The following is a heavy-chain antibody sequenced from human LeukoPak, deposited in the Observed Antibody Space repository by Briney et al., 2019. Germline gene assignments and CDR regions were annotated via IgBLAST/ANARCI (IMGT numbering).Heavy chain of an antibody. CDR3: AREGPLGKYYDY. J-gene: IGHJ4*02. CDR1: GGSINNFF. D-gene: IGHD3-16*01. Sequence: SETLSLTCTVSGGSINNFFWTWIRQPPGKGLECIGYFSYSGGTTYNPSLKSRVTISVDTSKNQFSLNRNSVTAADTAVYYCAREGPLGKYYDYWGQGTLVTVSS. CDR2: FSYSGGT. V-gene: IGHV4-59*01.